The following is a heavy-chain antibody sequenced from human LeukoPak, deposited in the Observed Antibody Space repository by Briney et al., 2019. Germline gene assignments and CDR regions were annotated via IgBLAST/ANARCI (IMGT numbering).Heavy chain of an antibody. J-gene: IGHJ4*02. CDR2: ISSRSNII. CDR1: EFTFSSYS. CDR3: ARDYQWLFDY. Sequence: GGSLILSCAASEFTFSSYSMNWVRQAPGKGPEGVSYISSRSNIISYADSVKGRFTISTDNAKNSLYLQMNSLRDEDTAVYYCARDYQWLFDYWGQGPLVTVSS. V-gene: IGHV3-48*02. D-gene: IGHD6-19*01.